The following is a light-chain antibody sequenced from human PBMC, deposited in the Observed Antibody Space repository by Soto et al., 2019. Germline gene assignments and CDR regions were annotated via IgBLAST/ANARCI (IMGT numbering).Light chain of an antibody. CDR2: GAS. CDR3: QQYNNWPPRRT. J-gene: IGKJ1*01. CDR1: QSVSSN. Sequence: EIGMTQSPATLSVSPGERATLSCRASQSVSSNLAWYQQKPGQAPRLLIYGASTRGTGIPARFSGRGSGTEFTLTISCLPPEDFAVYYCQQYNNWPPRRTFGQGTKVDIK. V-gene: IGKV3-15*01.